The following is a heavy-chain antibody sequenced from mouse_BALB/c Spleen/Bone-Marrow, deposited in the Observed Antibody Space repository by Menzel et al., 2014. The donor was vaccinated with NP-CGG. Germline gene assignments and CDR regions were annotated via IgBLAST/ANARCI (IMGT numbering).Heavy chain of an antibody. CDR2: IYPYNGGT. CDR1: GYTFTDYN. J-gene: IGHJ2*01. V-gene: IGHV1S29*02. Sequence: VQLQQSGPELVKPGASVKISCKASGYTFTDYNMHWVKQSHGKSLEWIGYIYPYNGGTGYNQKFKSKATLTVDNSSSTAYMELRSLTSEDSAVYYCARDDGYYDYWGRGTTLTVSS. D-gene: IGHD2-3*01. CDR3: ARDDGYYDY.